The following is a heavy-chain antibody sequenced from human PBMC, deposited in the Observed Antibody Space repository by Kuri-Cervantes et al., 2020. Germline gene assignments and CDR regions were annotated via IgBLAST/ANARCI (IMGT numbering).Heavy chain of an antibody. CDR1: GGSISSYY. Sequence: ESLKISCTVSGGSISSYYWSWIRQPPGKGLEWIGYIYTSGSTNYNPSLKSRDTMSVDTSKNQFSLKLSSVTAADTAVYYCARDNAAALDYWGQGTLVTVSS. D-gene: IGHD6-13*01. V-gene: IGHV4-4*08. CDR3: ARDNAAALDY. J-gene: IGHJ4*02. CDR2: IYTSGST.